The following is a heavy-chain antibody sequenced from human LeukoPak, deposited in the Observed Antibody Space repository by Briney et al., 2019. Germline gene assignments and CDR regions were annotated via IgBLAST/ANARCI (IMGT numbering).Heavy chain of an antibody. CDR3: SRDIRPYYHMGV. V-gene: IGHV3-33*01. CDR1: GFTFSSYG. Sequence: GRSLRLSCAASGFTFSSYGMHWVRQAPGKGLEWVAVLWYDGRNKDYTDSVKGRFTISRDNARNTLFLQMNRLRAEDTAVYYCSRDIRPYYHMGVGAKGPTVPVSS. D-gene: IGHD3-3*02. J-gene: IGHJ6*03. CDR2: LWYDGRNK.